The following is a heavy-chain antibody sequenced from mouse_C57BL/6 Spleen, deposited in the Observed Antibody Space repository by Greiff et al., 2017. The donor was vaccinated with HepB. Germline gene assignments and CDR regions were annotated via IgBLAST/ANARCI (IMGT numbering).Heavy chain of an antibody. J-gene: IGHJ1*03. V-gene: IGHV1-64*01. CDR2: IHPNSGST. CDR3: AREGGSDGYYGYFDV. CDR1: GYTFTSYW. D-gene: IGHD2-3*01. Sequence: QVQLQQSGAELVKPGASVKLSCKASGYTFTSYWMHWVKQRPGQGLEWIGMIHPNSGSTNYNEKFKSKATLTVDKSSSTAYMQLSSLTSEDSAVYYCAREGGSDGYYGYFDVWGTGTTVTVSS.